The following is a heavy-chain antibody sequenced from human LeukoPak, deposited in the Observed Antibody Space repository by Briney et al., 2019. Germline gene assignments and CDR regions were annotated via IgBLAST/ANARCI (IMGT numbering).Heavy chain of an antibody. Sequence: SETLSLTCAVSGASVNSDGYYWSWIRQPPGEGLEWIGNIYPSGSTDYNPSLKSRGNISVDRSRNQFSLRLSSVTAADRAVYFCARQYGPGRYWFDPWGQGTLVTVSS. CDR2: IYPSGST. J-gene: IGHJ5*02. D-gene: IGHD3-10*01. CDR3: ARQYGPGRYWFDP. CDR1: GASVNSDGYY. V-gene: IGHV4-30-2*01.